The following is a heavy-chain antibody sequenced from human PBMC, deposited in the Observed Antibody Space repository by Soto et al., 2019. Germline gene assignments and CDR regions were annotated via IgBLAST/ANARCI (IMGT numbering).Heavy chain of an antibody. D-gene: IGHD3-10*01. Sequence: GGSLRLSCAASGFTFSSYSMNWVRQAPGKGLEWVSSISSSSSYIYYADSVKGRFTISRDNAKNSLYLQMNSLRAEDTAVYYCARRVKDYGSGSYCDYWGQGTLVTVSS. V-gene: IGHV3-21*01. J-gene: IGHJ4*02. CDR3: ARRVKDYGSGSYCDY. CDR1: GFTFSSYS. CDR2: ISSSSSYI.